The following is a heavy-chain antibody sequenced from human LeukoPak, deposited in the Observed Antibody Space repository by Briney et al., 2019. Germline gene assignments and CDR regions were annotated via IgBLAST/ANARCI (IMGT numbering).Heavy chain of an antibody. Sequence: PSETLSLTCAVYGGSFSGYYWSWIRQPPGKGLEWIGEINRSGSTNYNPSLKSRVTISVDTSKNQFSLKLSSVTAADTAVYYCARGLGPRSIVVVVAATRRYFDYWGQGTLVTVSS. CDR2: INRSGST. J-gene: IGHJ4*02. CDR1: GGSFSGYY. V-gene: IGHV4-34*01. CDR3: ARGLGPRSIVVVVAATRRYFDY. D-gene: IGHD2-15*01.